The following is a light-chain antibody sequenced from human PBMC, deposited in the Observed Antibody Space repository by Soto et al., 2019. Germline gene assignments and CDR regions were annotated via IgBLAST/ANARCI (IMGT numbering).Light chain of an antibody. CDR1: SSDVGSYNL. V-gene: IGLV2-23*02. CDR3: CSYSVSGTSWV. CDR2: DVT. Sequence: QSVLTQPASVSGSPGQSITISCTGTSSDVGSYNLVSWYQQHPGKAPKLLISDVTKRPSGVSNRFSGSKSGNTASLTISGLQAEDEADYYCCSYSVSGTSWVFGGGTQLTVL. J-gene: IGLJ3*02.